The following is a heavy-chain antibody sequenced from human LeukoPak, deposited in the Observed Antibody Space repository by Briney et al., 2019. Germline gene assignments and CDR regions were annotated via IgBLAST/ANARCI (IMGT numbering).Heavy chain of an antibody. CDR2: IQHDGSIK. CDR1: GFTFNNYN. J-gene: IGHJ4*02. Sequence: GGSPRLSCAASGFTFNNYNMHWVRQAPGQGLEWVAFIQHDGSIKYHADSVKGRFTISRDKSKNTLYLQMSSLRPEDTAVYYCAKDRLVPGSVLDYWGQGTLVTVSS. D-gene: IGHD6-13*01. V-gene: IGHV3-30*02. CDR3: AKDRLVPGSVLDY.